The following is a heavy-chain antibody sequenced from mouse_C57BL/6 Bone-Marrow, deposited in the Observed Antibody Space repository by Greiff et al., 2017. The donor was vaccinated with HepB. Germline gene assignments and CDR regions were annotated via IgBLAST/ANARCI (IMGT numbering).Heavy chain of an antibody. CDR3: ARNSGGNYPYYFDY. V-gene: IGHV2-9-1*01. Sequence: VHLVESGPGLVAPSQSLSITCTVSGFSLTSYAISWVRQPPGKGLEWLGVIWTGGGTNYNSALKSRLSISKDNSKSQVFLKMNSLQTDDTARYYCARNSGGNYPYYFDYWGQGTTLTVSS. J-gene: IGHJ2*01. D-gene: IGHD2-1*01. CDR1: GFSLTSYA. CDR2: IWTGGGT.